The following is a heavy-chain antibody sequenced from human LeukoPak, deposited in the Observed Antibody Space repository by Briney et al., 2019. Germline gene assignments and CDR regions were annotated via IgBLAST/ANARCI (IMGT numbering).Heavy chain of an antibody. V-gene: IGHV4-59*01. CDR2: IYYSGST. CDR1: GGSISSYY. D-gene: IGHD6-13*01. CDR3: ARDGPYSSSWEFDY. J-gene: IGHJ4*02. Sequence: SETLSLTCTVSGGSISSYYWSWIRQPPGKGLEWIGYIYYSGSTNYYPSLKSRVTISVDTSKNQFSLKLSSVTAADTAVYYCARDGPYSSSWEFDYWGQGTLVTVSS.